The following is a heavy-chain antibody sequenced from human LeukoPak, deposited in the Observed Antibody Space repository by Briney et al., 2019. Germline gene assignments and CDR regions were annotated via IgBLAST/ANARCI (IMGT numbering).Heavy chain of an antibody. V-gene: IGHV3-9*01. CDR1: GFTFDDYA. CDR3: AKDEGYSSAKYYFDY. J-gene: IGHJ4*02. D-gene: IGHD6-19*01. CDR2: ISWNSGSI. Sequence: GRSLRLSCAASGFTFDDYAMHWVRQAPGKGLEWVSGISWNSGSIGYADSVKGRFTISRDNAKNSLYLQMNSLRAEDTALCYCAKDEGYSSAKYYFDYWGQGTLVTVSS.